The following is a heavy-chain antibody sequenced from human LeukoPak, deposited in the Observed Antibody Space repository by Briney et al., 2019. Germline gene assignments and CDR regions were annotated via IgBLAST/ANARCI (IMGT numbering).Heavy chain of an antibody. J-gene: IGHJ3*02. CDR1: Y. CDR3: ARHYYDFWSGTTDAFDI. D-gene: IGHD3-3*01. V-gene: IGHV4-39*01. Sequence: YWGWIRXXPXKGLEWIGSIYYSGSTYYNPSLKSRVTISVDTSKNQFSLKLSSVTAADTAVYYCARHYYDFWSGTTDAFDIWGQGTMVTVSS. CDR2: IYYSGST.